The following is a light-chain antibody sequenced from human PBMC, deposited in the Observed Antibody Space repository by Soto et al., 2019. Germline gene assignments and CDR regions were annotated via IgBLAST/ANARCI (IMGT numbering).Light chain of an antibody. J-gene: IGKJ1*01. V-gene: IGKV1-39*01. CDR2: DTF. CDR3: QQSFTTPWT. Sequence: DIQMTQSPSSLSASLGDRVTITCRPSESIRNELNWFQKRPGKAPRLLIYDTFTLQSGVSSRFSGRVSGTEFSLTINSLQAGDSAIYYCQQSFTTPWTFGQGTKVDIK. CDR1: ESIRNE.